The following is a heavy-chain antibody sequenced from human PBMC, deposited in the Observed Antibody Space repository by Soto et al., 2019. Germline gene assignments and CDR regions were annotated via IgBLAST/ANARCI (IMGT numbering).Heavy chain of an antibody. V-gene: IGHV4-59*01. CDR1: GGSFNNDY. CDR2: IFHSGIT. D-gene: IGHD3-22*01. CDR3: ASDRYFYDSAGYYRTLDS. J-gene: IGHJ5*01. Sequence: SETLSLTCTISGGSFNNDYWTWIRQSPGKGLEWIGYIFHSGITDYNPSVKSRVTISIDKSKNLFSLKLTSVTAADTAVYYCASDRYFYDSAGYYRTLDSWGQGILVTVPQ.